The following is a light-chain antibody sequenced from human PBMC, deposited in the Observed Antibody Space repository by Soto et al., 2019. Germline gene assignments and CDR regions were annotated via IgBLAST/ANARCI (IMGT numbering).Light chain of an antibody. CDR3: SSFTSNYCYV. V-gene: IGLV2-14*01. CDR1: GSDVGGYNY. CDR2: GVS. Sequence: QSVLTQPASVSGSPGQSITISCTGSGSDVGGYNYVSWYQQHPGKAPKLIIYGVSHRPSGVSTRFSASRSAYTASLTISGLQAEDEADYYCSSFTSNYCYVFGPGTKVTVL. J-gene: IGLJ1*01.